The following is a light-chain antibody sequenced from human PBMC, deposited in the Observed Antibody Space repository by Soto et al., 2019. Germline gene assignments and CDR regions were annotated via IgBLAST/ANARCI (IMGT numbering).Light chain of an antibody. V-gene: IGKV3-20*01. CDR1: QSVGSSY. CDR3: QQYSSAPHT. J-gene: IGKJ2*01. Sequence: EILLTQSPCTLSLSPGERVTLTCRASQSVGSSYLAWYQQKPGHAPMLLIYAASTMPTGVPERFSGSGSGTDFTLTISRLEPEDFAVYYCQQYSSAPHTFGRGTKLEIK. CDR2: AAS.